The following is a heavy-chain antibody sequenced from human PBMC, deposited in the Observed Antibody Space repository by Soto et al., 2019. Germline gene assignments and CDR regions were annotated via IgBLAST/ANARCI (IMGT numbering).Heavy chain of an antibody. J-gene: IGHJ5*02. Sequence: PSETLSLTCAVYGGSFSGYYWSWIRQPPGKGLEWIGEINHSGSTNYNPSLKSRVTISVDTSKNQFSLKLSSVTAADTAVYYCARASVRAYSSGRNWFDPWGQGTRVTVSS. D-gene: IGHD6-19*01. CDR2: INHSGST. CDR1: GGSFSGYY. V-gene: IGHV4-34*01. CDR3: ARASVRAYSSGRNWFDP.